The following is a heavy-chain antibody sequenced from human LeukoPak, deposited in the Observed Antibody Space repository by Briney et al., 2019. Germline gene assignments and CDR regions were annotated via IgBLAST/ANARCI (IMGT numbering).Heavy chain of an antibody. CDR1: EFTFSSYG. J-gene: IGHJ4*02. CDR3: ARFYSGYSSYDY. CDR2: ISGSGGTT. V-gene: IGHV3-23*01. Sequence: GGSLRLSCAASEFTFSSYGMSWVRQAPGKGLEWVSAISGSGGTTYYADSVKGRFTISRDNSKNTLYLQMNSMRAEDTAVYYCARFYSGYSSYDYWGQGTLVTVSS. D-gene: IGHD5-12*01.